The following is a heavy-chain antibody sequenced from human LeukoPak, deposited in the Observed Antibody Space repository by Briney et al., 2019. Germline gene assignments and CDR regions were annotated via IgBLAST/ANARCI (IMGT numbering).Heavy chain of an antibody. Sequence: GESLKISCKGSGYSFTTYWIGWVRQMPGKGLEWMGIIYPGDSDTRYSPSFQGQVTISADKSISTAYLRWSSLKASDTAMYYCARSTMDYDSRGYYAHTFDIWGQGTMLTVSS. CDR1: GYSFTTYW. CDR2: IYPGDSDT. CDR3: ARSTMDYDSRGYYAHTFDI. D-gene: IGHD3-22*01. V-gene: IGHV5-51*01. J-gene: IGHJ3*02.